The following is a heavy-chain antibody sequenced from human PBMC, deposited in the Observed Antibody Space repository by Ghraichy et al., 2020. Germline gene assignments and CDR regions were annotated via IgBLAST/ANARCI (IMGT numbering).Heavy chain of an antibody. V-gene: IGHV1-69*13. D-gene: IGHD6-19*01. Sequence: SVKVSCKASGGTFSSYAISWVRQAPGQGLEWMGGIIPIFGTANYAQKFQGRVTITADESTSTAYMELSSLRSEDTAVYYCARSIAVAGTSVYYYYYGMDVWGQGTTVTVSS. CDR1: GGTFSSYA. J-gene: IGHJ6*02. CDR2: IIPIFGTA. CDR3: ARSIAVAGTSVYYYYYGMDV.